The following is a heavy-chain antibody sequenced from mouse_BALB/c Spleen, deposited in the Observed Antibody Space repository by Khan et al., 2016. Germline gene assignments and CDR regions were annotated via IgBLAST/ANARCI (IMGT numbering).Heavy chain of an antibody. V-gene: IGHV3-2*02. CDR2: ISYSGST. D-gene: IGHD2-2*01. CDR1: GYSITSDYA. Sequence: EVQLQESGPGLVKPSQSLSLTCTVTGYSITSDYAWNWIRQFPGNKLEWMGYISYSGSTSYNPSLKSRISITRDTSKNQFFLQLNSVTTEDTATYYCASLWLRRGDYFDYWGQGTTLTVSS. CDR3: ASLWLRRGDYFDY. J-gene: IGHJ2*01.